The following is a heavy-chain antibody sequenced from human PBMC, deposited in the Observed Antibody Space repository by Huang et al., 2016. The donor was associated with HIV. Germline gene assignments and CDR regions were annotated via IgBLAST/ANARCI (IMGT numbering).Heavy chain of an antibody. V-gene: IGHV1-8*03. CDR1: GYTFTNCE. J-gene: IGHJ4*02. Sequence: QVQLVQSGAEVKKPGASVKVSCKASGYTFTNCELNWVRQATGQGREWMERKNPNSGNTGYAQKVQGRVTITRNTSISTAYMELSSLRSEDTAVYYCARDEDSGSPDYWGQGTLVTVSS. CDR2: KNPNSGNT. CDR3: ARDEDSGSPDY. D-gene: IGHD1-26*01.